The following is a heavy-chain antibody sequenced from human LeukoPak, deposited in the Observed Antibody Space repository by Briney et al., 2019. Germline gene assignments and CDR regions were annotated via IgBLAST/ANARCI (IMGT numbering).Heavy chain of an antibody. V-gene: IGHV3-30-3*01. CDR1: GFTVSSNY. D-gene: IGHD3-10*01. Sequence: GGSLRLSCAASGFTVSSNYMSWVRQAPGKGLEWVAVISYDGSNKYYADSVKGRFTISRDNSKNTLYLQMNSLRAEDTAVYYCAREREFAFDIWGQGTMVTVSS. J-gene: IGHJ3*02. CDR3: AREREFAFDI. CDR2: ISYDGSNK.